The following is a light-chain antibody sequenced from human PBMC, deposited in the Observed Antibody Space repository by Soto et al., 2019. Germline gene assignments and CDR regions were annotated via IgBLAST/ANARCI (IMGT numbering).Light chain of an antibody. CDR3: QQYNTYLT. Sequence: DIQMTQSPSTLSASVGDRVTITCRASQSISSWLAWYQQKPGKAPKLLIYKASSLESGVPSRFRGSGSGTEFTLTISSLQPDDFATYYCQQYNTYLTFGQGTKVEIK. V-gene: IGKV1-5*03. CDR2: KAS. CDR1: QSISSW. J-gene: IGKJ1*01.